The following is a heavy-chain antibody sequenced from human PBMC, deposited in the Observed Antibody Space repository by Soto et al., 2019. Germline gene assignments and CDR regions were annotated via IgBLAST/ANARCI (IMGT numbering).Heavy chain of an antibody. CDR3: AKEGTNGDFWRGWLKYYFDY. CDR2: ISYDGSNK. Sequence: GGSLRLSCAASGFTFSSYGMHWVRQAPGKGLEWVAVISYDGSNKYYADSVKGRFTISRDNSKNTLYLQMNSLRAEDTAVYYCAKEGTNGDFWRGWLKYYFDYSGQGTLVTVYS. J-gene: IGHJ4*02. CDR1: GFTFSSYG. D-gene: IGHD3-3*01. V-gene: IGHV3-30*18.